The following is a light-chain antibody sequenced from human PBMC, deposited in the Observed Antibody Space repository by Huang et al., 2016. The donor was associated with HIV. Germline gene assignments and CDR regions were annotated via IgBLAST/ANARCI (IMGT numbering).Light chain of an antibody. CDR2: DTS. CDR1: QSVSSS. V-gene: IGKV3-11*01. CDR3: QQRSNWPLFT. Sequence: EIVLTQSPATLSLSPGERATLSCKASQSVSSSLAWYQQKPGQVPRLLIYDTSNRATGIPARFSGSESGTDFTLTISSLEPEDFAVYYCQQRSNWPLFTFGPGTKVDIK. J-gene: IGKJ3*01.